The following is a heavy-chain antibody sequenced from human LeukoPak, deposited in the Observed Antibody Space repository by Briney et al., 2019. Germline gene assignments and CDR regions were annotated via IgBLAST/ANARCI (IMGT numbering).Heavy chain of an antibody. CDR3: ARGVVVAATWHDY. D-gene: IGHD2-15*01. CDR1: GGSFSGYY. V-gene: IGHV4-34*01. J-gene: IGHJ4*02. CDR2: INHSGST. Sequence: SETLSLTCAVDGGSFSGYYWSWIRQPPGKGLEWIGEINHSGSTNYNPSLKSRVTISVDTSKNQFSLKLSSVTAADTAVYYCARGVVVAATWHDYWGQGTLVTVSS.